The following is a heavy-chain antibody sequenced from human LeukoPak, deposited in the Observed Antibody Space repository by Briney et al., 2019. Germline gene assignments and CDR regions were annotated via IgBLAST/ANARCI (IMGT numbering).Heavy chain of an antibody. Sequence: PGWSLRLSCAASGFTVSDNYMNWVRQAPGKGLEWVSCIDGSNYIYYADSVKGRFTVSRDNAKNLLYLQLNRLRAEDTAVYYCARHYDSNSYGPGYWGQGTLVTVSS. CDR2: IDGSNYI. V-gene: IGHV3-69-1*01. D-gene: IGHD3-22*01. J-gene: IGHJ4*02. CDR3: ARHYDSNSYGPGY. CDR1: GFTVSDNY.